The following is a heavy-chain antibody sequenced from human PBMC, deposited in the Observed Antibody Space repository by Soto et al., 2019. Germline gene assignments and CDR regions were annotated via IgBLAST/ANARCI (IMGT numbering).Heavy chain of an antibody. Sequence: GGSLRLSCAASGFTFSSYSMNWVRQAPGKGLEWVSSISSSSSYIYYADSVKGRFTISRDNAKNSLYLQMNSLRAEDTAVYYCARDPKNPSYCSGGSCYSSNWFDPWGQGTLVTVSS. CDR2: ISSSSSYI. CDR3: ARDPKNPSYCSGGSCYSSNWFDP. D-gene: IGHD2-15*01. J-gene: IGHJ5*02. V-gene: IGHV3-21*01. CDR1: GFTFSSYS.